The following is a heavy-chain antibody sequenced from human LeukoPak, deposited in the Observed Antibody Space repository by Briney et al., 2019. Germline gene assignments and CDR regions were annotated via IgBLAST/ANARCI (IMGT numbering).Heavy chain of an antibody. CDR2: IYYSGST. V-gene: IGHV4-59*08. J-gene: IGHJ4*02. CDR1: GGSISSYY. Sequence: SETLSLTCTVSGGSISSYYWSWIRQPPGKGLEWIGYIYYSGSTNYNPSLKSRVTISVDTSKNQFSLKLTFVTAADTAVYYCAGRRSGIAVAGTRRDYWGQGSLVTVSP. CDR3: AGRRSGIAVAGTRRDY. D-gene: IGHD6-19*01.